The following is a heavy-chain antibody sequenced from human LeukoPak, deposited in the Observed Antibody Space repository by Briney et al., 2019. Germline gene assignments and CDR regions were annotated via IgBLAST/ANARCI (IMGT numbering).Heavy chain of an antibody. V-gene: IGHV5-51*01. CDR1: GYSFTSYW. CDR3: ARQEGDYSNYFDY. J-gene: IGHJ4*02. Sequence: GESPKISRKGSGYSFTSYWIGWVRQMPGKGLEWMGIIYPGDSDTRYSPSFQGQVTISADKSISTAYLQWSSLKASDTAMYYCARQEGDYSNYFDYWGQGTLVTVSS. CDR2: IYPGDSDT. D-gene: IGHD4-11*01.